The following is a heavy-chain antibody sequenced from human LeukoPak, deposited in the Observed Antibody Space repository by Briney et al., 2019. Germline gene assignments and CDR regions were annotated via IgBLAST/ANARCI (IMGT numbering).Heavy chain of an antibody. J-gene: IGHJ5*02. CDR2: IYYSGST. CDR1: GGSISSGGYY. Sequence: SETLSLTCTVSGGSISSGGYYWSWIRQHPGKGLEWIGYIYYSGSTYYNPSLKSRVTISVDTSKCQFSLKLSSVTAADTAVYYCARAPPAATTWFDPWGQGTLVTVSS. V-gene: IGHV4-31*03. D-gene: IGHD6-13*01. CDR3: ARAPPAATTWFDP.